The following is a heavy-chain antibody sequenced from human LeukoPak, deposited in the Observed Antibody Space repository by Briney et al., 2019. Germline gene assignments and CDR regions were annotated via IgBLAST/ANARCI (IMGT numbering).Heavy chain of an antibody. J-gene: IGHJ6*02. D-gene: IGHD6-13*01. V-gene: IGHV3-13*01. CDR2: IGTAGDT. CDR3: ARVGAAAGDYGMDV. CDR1: GFTFSSYD. Sequence: PGGSLRLSCAASGFTFSSYDMHWVRQATGKGLEWVSAIGTAGDTYYPGSVRGRFTISRENAKNSLYLQMNSLRAGDTAVYYCARVGAAAGDYGMDVWAKGPRSPSP.